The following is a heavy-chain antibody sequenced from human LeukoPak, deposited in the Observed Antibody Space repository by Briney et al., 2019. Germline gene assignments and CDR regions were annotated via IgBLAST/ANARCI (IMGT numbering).Heavy chain of an antibody. Sequence: GGSLRLSCAASGFTFSSYWMSWVRQAPGKGLEWVANIKQDGSEKYYVDSVKGRFTISRDNAKNSLYLQMNSLRAEDTAVYYYASRASNKYSSGSFDPWGQGTLVTVSS. CDR2: IKQDGSEK. CDR1: GFTFSSYW. CDR3: ASRASNKYSSGSFDP. D-gene: IGHD6-19*01. V-gene: IGHV3-7*01. J-gene: IGHJ5*02.